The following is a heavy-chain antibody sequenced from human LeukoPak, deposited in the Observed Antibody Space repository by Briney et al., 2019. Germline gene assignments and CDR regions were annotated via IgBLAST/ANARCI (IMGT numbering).Heavy chain of an antibody. Sequence: GRSLRLSCAASGFTFSSYGMHWVRQAPGKGLGWVAVIWYDGSNKYYADSVKGRFTISRDNSKNTLYLQMNSLRAEDTAVYYYARAVAGPGGDYWGQGTLVTVSS. CDR1: GFTFSSYG. J-gene: IGHJ4*02. V-gene: IGHV3-33*01. CDR3: ARAVAGPGGDY. D-gene: IGHD6-19*01. CDR2: IWYDGSNK.